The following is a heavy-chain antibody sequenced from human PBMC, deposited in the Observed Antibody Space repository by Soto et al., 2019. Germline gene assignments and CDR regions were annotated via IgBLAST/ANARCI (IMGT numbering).Heavy chain of an antibody. Sequence: PGGSLRLSCAASGFAFDSFAMHWVRQAPGKGLEWVAAISFRGSDVKYRDSVKGRFTISRDNSRNTVYLQMNSLSAEDTALYYCARTLGQTSFSGSGTLGYWGQGILVTVSS. V-gene: IGHV3-30*03. J-gene: IGHJ4*02. CDR2: ISFRGSDV. D-gene: IGHD3-10*01. CDR1: GFAFDSFA. CDR3: ARTLGQTSFSGSGTLGY.